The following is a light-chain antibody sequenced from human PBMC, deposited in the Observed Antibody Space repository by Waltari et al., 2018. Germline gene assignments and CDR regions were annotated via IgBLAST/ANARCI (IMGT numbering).Light chain of an antibody. CDR1: QSLTKKS. V-gene: IGKV3-20*01. CDR3: QQYGSSIMYT. CDR2: GAS. Sequence: VLTQSPATLTLSPGERATLSCRASQSLTKKSLAWYQQKPGRAPRLLIYGASSRAAGIPDRFSGSGSGTDFTLTISRLEPEDFAVYYCQQYGSSIMYTFGQGTKLEIK. J-gene: IGKJ2*01.